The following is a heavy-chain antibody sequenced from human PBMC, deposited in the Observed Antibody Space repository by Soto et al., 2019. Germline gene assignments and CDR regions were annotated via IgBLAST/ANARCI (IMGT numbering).Heavy chain of an antibody. CDR2: INTYNSDT. J-gene: IGHJ4*02. D-gene: IGHD2-15*01. CDR1: GYAFTSYG. V-gene: IGHV1-18*04. CDR3: VREERDSCRGGNCFDFDY. Sequence: QVHLVHSGAEVKKPGASVKVSCKASGYAFTSYGMSWVRQAPGQGLEWMGWINTYNSDTNSAPRLQGRITMTTDTSTSTAYMELRSLTSDDTAVYYCVREERDSCRGGNCFDFDYWGQGTLVSVSS.